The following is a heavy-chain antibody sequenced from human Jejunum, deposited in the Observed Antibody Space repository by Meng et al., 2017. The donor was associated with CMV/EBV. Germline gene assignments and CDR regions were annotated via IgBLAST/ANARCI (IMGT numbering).Heavy chain of an antibody. CDR2: IKPNSGDT. CDR3: ARDALGYCSSTSCPGGIDP. CDR1: FPGYY. Sequence: FPGYYIHWVRQAPGQGLEWMGRIKPNSGDTKYSQKFQGRVTMTMDTSISTAYMELSRLTSDDTAVYYCARDALGYCSSTSCPGGIDPWGQGTLVTVSS. D-gene: IGHD2-2*01. J-gene: IGHJ5*02. V-gene: IGHV1-2*02.